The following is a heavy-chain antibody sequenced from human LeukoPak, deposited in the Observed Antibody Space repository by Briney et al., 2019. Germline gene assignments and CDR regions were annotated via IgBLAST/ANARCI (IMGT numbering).Heavy chain of an antibody. CDR3: ATITYYDCRSDCYFDD. V-gene: IGHV4-39*07. CDR1: GGSLSSSSYD. Sequence: NPSETLSLTCTVSGGSLSSSSYDWGWIRQPPGKGLEWIGRICYSGSTYYNPSLKRRLTISVDTSKHQFYLQVSSVTAADTAVYYCATITYYDCRSDCYFDDWGQGTLVTVSS. D-gene: IGHD3-3*01. CDR2: ICYSGST. J-gene: IGHJ4*02.